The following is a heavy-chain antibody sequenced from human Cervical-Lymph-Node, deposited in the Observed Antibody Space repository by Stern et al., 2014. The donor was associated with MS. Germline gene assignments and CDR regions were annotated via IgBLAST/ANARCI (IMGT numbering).Heavy chain of an antibody. D-gene: IGHD2-21*02. CDR2: ISSYGNTV. CDR3: ASSSSVTGISN. V-gene: IGHV3-11*01. Sequence: VQLVQSGGGLVKPEGSLRLSCAASGFTFSDYYMSWIRQAPGKGLEGISYISSYGNTVHYADSVKGRFTISRDNAKNSLYLQMNSLRAEDTAVYYCASSSSVTGISNWGQGTLVTVSS. J-gene: IGHJ4*02. CDR1: GFTFSDYY.